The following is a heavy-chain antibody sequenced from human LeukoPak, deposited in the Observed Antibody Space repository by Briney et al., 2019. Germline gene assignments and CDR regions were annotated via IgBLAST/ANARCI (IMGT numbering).Heavy chain of an antibody. V-gene: IGHV3-20*04. Sequence: GGSLRLSCAASGFTFDDYGMSWVRQAPGKGLEWVSGINWNGGSTGYADSVKGRFTISRDNAKNSLYLQMNSLRAEDTAVYYCTRAPGTDYYYYGMDVWGQGTTVTVSS. D-gene: IGHD1-14*01. CDR2: INWNGGST. CDR3: TRAPGTDYYYYGMDV. CDR1: GFTFDDYG. J-gene: IGHJ6*02.